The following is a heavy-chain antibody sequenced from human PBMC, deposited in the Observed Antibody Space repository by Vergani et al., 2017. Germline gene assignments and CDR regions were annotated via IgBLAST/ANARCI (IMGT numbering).Heavy chain of an antibody. CDR3: ARHVSIMITFERLDDWFDP. D-gene: IGHD3-16*01. V-gene: IGHV5-51*01. J-gene: IGHJ5*02. Sequence: EVQLVQSGAEVKKPGESLKISCKGSGYSFTSYWIGWVRQMSGKGLEWMGIIYPGDSDTRYSPSFQGQVTISADKSISTAYLQWSSLKASDTAMYYCARHVSIMITFERLDDWFDPWGQGTLVTVSS. CDR1: GYSFTSYW. CDR2: IYPGDSDT.